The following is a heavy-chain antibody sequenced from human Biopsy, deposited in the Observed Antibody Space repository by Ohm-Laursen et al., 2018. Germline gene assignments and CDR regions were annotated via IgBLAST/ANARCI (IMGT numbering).Heavy chain of an antibody. J-gene: IGHJ5*02. CDR1: GGTFSSYV. V-gene: IGHV1-69*06. Sequence: SSVKVSCKASGGTFSSYVISWVRQAPGQGLEWMGRIIPTFDTPTYAPDFQGRVTFTADKSTGTAHLDLRSLRSEDAAVYYCAGGAAKGNPYDHWGQGTLVTVSS. D-gene: IGHD3-10*01. CDR2: IIPTFDTP. CDR3: AGGAAKGNPYDH.